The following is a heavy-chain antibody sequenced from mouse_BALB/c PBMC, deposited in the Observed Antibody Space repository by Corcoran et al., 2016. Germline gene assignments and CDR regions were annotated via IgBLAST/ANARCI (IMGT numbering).Heavy chain of an antibody. Sequence: EVQLQQSGPERVKTGASVKMSCKASGYTFPSYVMHWVKQKPGQGLEWIGYINPYNDGTKYNEKFKGKATLTSDKSSSTAYMELSSLTSEDSAVYYCARGHYDYGRDDYWGQGTTLTVSS. CDR1: GYTFPSYV. CDR2: INPYNDGT. J-gene: IGHJ2*01. D-gene: IGHD2-4*01. V-gene: IGHV1S136*01. CDR3: ARGHYDYGRDDY.